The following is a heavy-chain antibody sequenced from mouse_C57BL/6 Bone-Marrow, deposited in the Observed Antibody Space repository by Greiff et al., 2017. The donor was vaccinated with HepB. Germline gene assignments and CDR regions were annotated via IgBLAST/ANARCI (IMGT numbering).Heavy chain of an antibody. V-gene: IGHV3-6*01. CDR2: ISYDGSN. Sequence: ESGPGLVKPSQSLSLTCSVTGYSITSGYYWNWIRQFPGNKLEWMGYISYDGSNNYNPSLKNRISITRDTSKNQFFLKLNSVTTEDTATYYCARDSNPSMDYWGQGTSVTVSS. CDR3: ARDSNPSMDY. J-gene: IGHJ4*01. CDR1: GYSITSGYY. D-gene: IGHD2-5*01.